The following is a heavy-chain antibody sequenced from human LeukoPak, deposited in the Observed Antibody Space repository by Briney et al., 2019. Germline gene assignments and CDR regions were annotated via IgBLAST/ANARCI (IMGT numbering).Heavy chain of an antibody. J-gene: IGHJ3*02. CDR1: GFTFSDYS. CDR2: ISSESTYI. D-gene: IGHD4-17*01. Sequence: GGSLRLSCAASGFTFSDYSMNWVRQAPGMGLEWVSSISSESTYILYADSVKGRFTISRDNSKNTLYLQMNSLRAEDTAVYYCARVVVLMTTVTTSRAFDMWGQGTMATVSS. CDR3: ARVVVLMTTVTTSRAFDM. V-gene: IGHV3-21*01.